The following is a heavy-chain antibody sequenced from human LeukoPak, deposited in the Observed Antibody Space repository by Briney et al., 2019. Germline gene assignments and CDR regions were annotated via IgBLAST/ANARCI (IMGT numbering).Heavy chain of an antibody. Sequence: GGSLRLSCAASGFTFSSYAMSWVRQAPGKGLEWVSAISGSGGSTYYADSEKGRFTISRDNSKNTLYLQMNSLRAEDTAVYYCAKSETVVPALFDYWGQGTLVTVSS. CDR1: GFTFSSYA. V-gene: IGHV3-23*01. CDR2: ISGSGGST. D-gene: IGHD2-2*01. CDR3: AKSETVVPALFDY. J-gene: IGHJ4*02.